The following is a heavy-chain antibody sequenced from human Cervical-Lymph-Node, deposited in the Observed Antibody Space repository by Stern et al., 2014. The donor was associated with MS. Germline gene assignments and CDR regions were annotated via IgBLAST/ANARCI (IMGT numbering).Heavy chain of an antibody. CDR3: ARDRHDLGYCSGGSCYLPDY. J-gene: IGHJ4*02. D-gene: IGHD2-15*01. CDR2: IWYDGSNK. Sequence: QLVESGGGVVQPGRSLRLSCAATGFTFSSYDMHWVRQAPGKGLEWVAVIWYDGSNKYYADSVKGRFTISRDNSKNTLYLQMNSLRAEDTAVYYCARDRHDLGYCSGGSCYLPDYWGQGTLVTVSS. CDR1: GFTFSSYD. V-gene: IGHV3-33*01.